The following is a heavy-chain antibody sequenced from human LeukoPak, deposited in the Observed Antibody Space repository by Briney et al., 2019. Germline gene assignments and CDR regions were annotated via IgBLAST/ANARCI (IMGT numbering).Heavy chain of an antibody. D-gene: IGHD1-26*01. CDR1: GFTFSDYW. Sequence: PGGSLRLSCAASGFTFSDYWMHWVRQTPGKGLVWVSRISTDGSITSYADSVKGRFTISRDNAKNTLYLQMNSLRAEDTAVYYCARVGAATTRGHWGQGTLVTVSS. CDR2: ISTDGSIT. V-gene: IGHV3-74*01. CDR3: ARVGAATTRGH. J-gene: IGHJ4*02.